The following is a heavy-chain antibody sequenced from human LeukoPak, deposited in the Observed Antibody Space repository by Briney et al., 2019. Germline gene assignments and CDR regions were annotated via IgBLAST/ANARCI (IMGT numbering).Heavy chain of an antibody. V-gene: IGHV4-59*12. CDR1: GGSISSYY. CDR3: ARKIVVVKVWFDP. CDR2: IYYSGST. Sequence: SETLSLTCTVSGGSISSYYWSWIRQPPGKGLEWIGYIYYSGSTNYNPSPKSRVTISVDTSKNQFSLKLSSVTAADTAVYYCARKIVVVKVWFDPWGQGTLVTVSS. D-gene: IGHD3-22*01. J-gene: IGHJ5*02.